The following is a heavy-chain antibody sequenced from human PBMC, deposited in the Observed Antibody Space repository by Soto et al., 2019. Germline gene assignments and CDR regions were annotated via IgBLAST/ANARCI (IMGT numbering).Heavy chain of an antibody. D-gene: IGHD3-22*01. CDR2: IIPIFGTA. Sequence: QVQLVQSGAEVKKPGSSVKVSCKASGGTFSSYAISWVRQAPGQGLEWMGGIIPIFGTANYAQKFQGRVTITADESTSTAYMELSSLRSEDTAVYYCARSPVEGYYDSSGYYYVLFDYWGQGTLVTVSS. J-gene: IGHJ4*02. V-gene: IGHV1-69*01. CDR3: ARSPVEGYYDSSGYYYVLFDY. CDR1: GGTFSSYA.